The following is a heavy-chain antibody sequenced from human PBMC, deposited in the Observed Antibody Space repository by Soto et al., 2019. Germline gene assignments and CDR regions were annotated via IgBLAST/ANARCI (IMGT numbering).Heavy chain of an antibody. CDR2: IYWDDDK. Sequence: QITLKESGPTLVKPTQTLTLTCTFSGFSLSTSGVGVGWIPQPPGKALEWLALIYWDDDKRYSPSLKSRLTITKDTSKNLVVLTMTNMDPVDTATYYCATVGIAAAFDYWGQGTLVTVSS. V-gene: IGHV2-5*02. D-gene: IGHD6-13*01. J-gene: IGHJ4*02. CDR1: GFSLSTSGVG. CDR3: ATVGIAAAFDY.